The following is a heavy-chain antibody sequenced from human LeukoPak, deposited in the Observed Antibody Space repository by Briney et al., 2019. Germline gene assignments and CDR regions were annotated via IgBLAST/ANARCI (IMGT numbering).Heavy chain of an antibody. Sequence: SETLSLTCAVSGGSISSGGYSWSWIRQPPGKGLEWIGYIYHSGSTYYNPSLKSRVTITVDRSKNQFSLKLSSVTAADTAVYYCARDRYGDHTYFDYWGQGTLVTVSS. CDR2: IYHSGST. V-gene: IGHV4-30-2*01. CDR1: GGSISSGGYS. D-gene: IGHD4-17*01. J-gene: IGHJ4*02. CDR3: ARDRYGDHTYFDY.